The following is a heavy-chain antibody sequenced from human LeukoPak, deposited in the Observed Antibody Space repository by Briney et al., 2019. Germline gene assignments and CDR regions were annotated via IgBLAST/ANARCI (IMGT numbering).Heavy chain of an antibody. V-gene: IGHV1-2*06. CDR2: INSNSGGT. J-gene: IGHJ5*01. D-gene: IGHD3-22*01. CDR3: ARAGGTYYYESSGYYYQNWFDS. CDR1: GYRFSDYY. Sequence: VASVRVSCKASGYRFSDYYMHWVRQAPGQGLEWMGRINSNSGGTGFAEKFRGRVTMTRDTSISTAYMELSRLTSDDTAVYYCARAGGTYYYESSGYYYQNWFDSWGQGTLATVSS.